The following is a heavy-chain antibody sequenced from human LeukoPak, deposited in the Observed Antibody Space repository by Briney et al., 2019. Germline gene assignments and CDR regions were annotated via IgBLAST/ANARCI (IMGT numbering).Heavy chain of an antibody. CDR3: ATYRQVLLPFES. CDR1: GFTFSTFA. CDR2: IFQGGGEI. Sequence: GGSLRLSCAASGFTFSTFAMIWVRQPPGKGLEWVSSIFQGGGEIHYADSVRGRFTISRDNSRSTLFLQMNSLRVEDTAIYYCATYRQVLLPFESWGQGTLVTVSS. D-gene: IGHD5-18*01. V-gene: IGHV3-23*01. J-gene: IGHJ4*02.